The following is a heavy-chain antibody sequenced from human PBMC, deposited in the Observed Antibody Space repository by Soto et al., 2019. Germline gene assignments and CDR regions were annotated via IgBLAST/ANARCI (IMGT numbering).Heavy chain of an antibody. J-gene: IGHJ4*02. CDR3: MLGSGWKDFDY. CDR2: IYYSGST. CDR1: GGSISSSSYY. Sequence: SETLSLTCTVSGGSISSSSYYWGWIRQPPGKGLEWIGNIYYSGSTYYNPSLKSRVTISVDTSKNQFSLKLSSVTAADTAVYYCMLGSGWKDFDYWGQGTLVTAPQ. D-gene: IGHD3-22*01. V-gene: IGHV4-39*01.